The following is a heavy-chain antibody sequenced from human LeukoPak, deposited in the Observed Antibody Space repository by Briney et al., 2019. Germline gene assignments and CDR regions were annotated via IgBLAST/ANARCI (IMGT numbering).Heavy chain of an antibody. J-gene: IGHJ6*02. D-gene: IGHD3-3*01. CDR3: ARANQYYDFWSGYYNYYGMDV. Sequence: PSETLSLTCTVSGGSISSYYWSWIRQPPGKGLEWIGYIYYSGSTNYNPSLKSRVTISEDTSKNQFSLKLSSVTAADTAVYYCARANQYYDFWSGYYNYYGMDVWGQGTTVTVSS. CDR1: GGSISSYY. V-gene: IGHV4-59*01. CDR2: IYYSGST.